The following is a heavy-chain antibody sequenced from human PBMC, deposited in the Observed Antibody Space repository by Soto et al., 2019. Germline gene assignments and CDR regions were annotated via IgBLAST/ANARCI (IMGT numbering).Heavy chain of an antibody. CDR1: GYRFTSYW. Sequence: GESLKISCRTSGYRFTSYWIAWVRQMPGKGLEWMGIIFPSDSDTRYSPSFQGQVTISADRSTSTVFLQWASLKASDTAVYYCARAPQYYDFWSGIYKTGDLKLYFDSWGQGSLVTV. V-gene: IGHV5-51*01. CDR2: IFPSDSDT. D-gene: IGHD3-3*01. J-gene: IGHJ4*02. CDR3: ARAPQYYDFWSGIYKTGDLKLYFDS.